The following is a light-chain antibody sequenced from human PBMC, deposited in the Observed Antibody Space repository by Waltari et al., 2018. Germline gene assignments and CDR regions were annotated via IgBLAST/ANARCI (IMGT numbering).Light chain of an antibody. CDR2: RDD. J-gene: IGLJ3*02. CDR3: AAWDDILTAWV. Sequence: QSGLTQSPSASGTPGQSVPIPFSGGASNIGSYNVYWYQQLPGTAPKLLIYRDDRRPSGVPALFSGSKAVTSASLTISGRRSEDAADYYCAAWDDILTAWVFGGGTKLTVL. CDR1: ASNIGSYN. V-gene: IGLV1-47*01.